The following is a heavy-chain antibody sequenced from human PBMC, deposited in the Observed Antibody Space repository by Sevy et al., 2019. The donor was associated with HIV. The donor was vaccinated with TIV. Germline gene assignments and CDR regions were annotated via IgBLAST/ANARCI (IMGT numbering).Heavy chain of an antibody. Sequence: SETLSLTCTVSGGPISSYYWSWIRQPPGKGLEWIGYIYYSGSTNYNPSLKSRVTISVDTSKNQFSLKLSSVTAADTAVYYCATEYYYDSRGRAFDIWGQGTMVTVSS. CDR1: GGPISSYY. D-gene: IGHD3-22*01. CDR3: ATEYYYDSRGRAFDI. CDR2: IYYSGST. J-gene: IGHJ3*02. V-gene: IGHV4-59*01.